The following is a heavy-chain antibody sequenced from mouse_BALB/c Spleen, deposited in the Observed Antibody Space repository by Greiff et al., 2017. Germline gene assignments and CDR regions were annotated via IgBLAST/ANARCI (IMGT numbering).Heavy chain of an antibody. J-gene: IGHJ4*01. Sequence: VQLVESGPGLVAPSQSLSITCTVSGFSLTSYGVHWVRQPPGKGLEWLGVIWAGGSTNYNSALMSRLSISKDNSKSQVFLKMNSLQTDDTAMYYCARGGNYGGYMDYWGQGTSVTVSS. CDR3: ARGGNYGGYMDY. D-gene: IGHD2-1*01. V-gene: IGHV2-9*02. CDR1: GFSLTSYG. CDR2: IWAGGST.